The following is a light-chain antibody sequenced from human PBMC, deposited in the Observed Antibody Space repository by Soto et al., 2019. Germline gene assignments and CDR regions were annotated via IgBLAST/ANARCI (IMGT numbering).Light chain of an antibody. CDR2: AVS. Sequence: QSVLTQPPSASGSPGQSVTISCTGTSSDIGAYIYVSWYQQHPGKAPKLMISAVSRRPSGVPERFSGSKSGNTASLTVSGLQAADEAHYYCSSYAGSNNFVFGTGTKATVL. V-gene: IGLV2-8*01. CDR1: SSDIGAYIY. J-gene: IGLJ1*01. CDR3: SSYAGSNNFV.